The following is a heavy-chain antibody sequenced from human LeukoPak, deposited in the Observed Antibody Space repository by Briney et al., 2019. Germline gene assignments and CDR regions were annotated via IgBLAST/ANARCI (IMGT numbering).Heavy chain of an antibody. D-gene: IGHD3-9*01. CDR2: IEHSGST. J-gene: IGHJ6*02. CDR3: ARTSGDWLSWAWIGVDI. V-gene: IGHV4-34*01. CDR1: GASFSDYY. Sequence: SETLSLTCAVYGASFSDYYWNWIRQPPGKGLEWIGEIEHSGSTKYNPSLKSRVIISVDTSKNQFSLKLSSVTAADTAVYYCARTSGDWLSWAWIGVDIWGQGTTVTVSS.